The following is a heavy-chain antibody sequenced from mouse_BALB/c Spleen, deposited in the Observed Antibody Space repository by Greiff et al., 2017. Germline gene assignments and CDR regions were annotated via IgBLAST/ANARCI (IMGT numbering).Heavy chain of an antibody. V-gene: IGHV3-6*02. Sequence: EVKLMESGPGLVKPSQSLSLTCSVTGYSITSGYYWNWIRQFPGNKLEWMGYISYDGSNNYNPSLKNRISITRDTSKNQFFLKLNSVTTEDTATYYCAREGAYYGNLFAYWGQGTLVTVSA. CDR3: AREGAYYGNLFAY. J-gene: IGHJ3*01. D-gene: IGHD2-10*01. CDR1: GYSITSGYY. CDR2: ISYDGSN.